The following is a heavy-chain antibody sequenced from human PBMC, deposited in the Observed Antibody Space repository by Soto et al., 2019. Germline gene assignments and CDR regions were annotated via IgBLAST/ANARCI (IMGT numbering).Heavy chain of an antibody. CDR1: GDSVSGNSAA. CDR3: PRELPYHESSDSYFDY. D-gene: IGHD6-19*01. J-gene: IGHJ4*02. Sequence: SQTLSLTCAISGDSVSGNSAAWNWIRQSPSRGLEWLGRTYYRSKWYNDYSVSVKSRITVTPDTSKNQFSLHLKSVTPEDTAVYYGPRELPYHESSDSYFDYWGQGALAAVSS. V-gene: IGHV6-1*01. CDR2: TYYRSKWYN.